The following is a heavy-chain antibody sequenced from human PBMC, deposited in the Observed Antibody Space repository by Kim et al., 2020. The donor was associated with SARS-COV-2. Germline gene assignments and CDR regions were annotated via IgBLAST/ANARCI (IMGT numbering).Heavy chain of an antibody. J-gene: IGHJ4*02. CDR3: TRQDCSSTSCSDY. D-gene: IGHD2-2*01. Sequence: YAAAVKGRFTMSREDSKNTAYLQMNSLKTEDTAVYYCTRQDCSSTSCSDYWGQGTLVTVSS. V-gene: IGHV3-73*01.